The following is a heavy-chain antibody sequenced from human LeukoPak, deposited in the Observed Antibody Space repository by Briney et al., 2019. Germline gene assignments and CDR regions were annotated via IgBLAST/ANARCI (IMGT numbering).Heavy chain of an antibody. CDR2: INPNSGGT. D-gene: IGHD3-3*01. CDR3: ARLTYYDFWSGYSMPPNFDY. CDR1: GYTFTGYY. Sequence: ASVKVSCKASGYTFTGYYMHRVRQAPGQGLEWMGWINPNSGGTNYAQKFQGRVTMTRDTSISTAYMELSRLRSDDTAVYYCARLTYYDFWSGYSMPPNFDYWGQGTLVTVSS. J-gene: IGHJ4*02. V-gene: IGHV1-2*02.